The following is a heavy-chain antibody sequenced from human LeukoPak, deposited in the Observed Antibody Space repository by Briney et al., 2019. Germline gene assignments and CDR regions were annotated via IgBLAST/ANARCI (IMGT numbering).Heavy chain of an antibody. V-gene: IGHV4-39*07. CDR3: ARRRFLEWFPYYYYYMDV. Sequence: PSETLSLTCTVSGGSISSSSYYWGWIRQPPGKGLEWFGSIYYRGSTYYNPSLKSRVTISVDTSKNQFSLKLSSVTAADTAVYYCARRRFLEWFPYYYYYMDVWGKGTTVTVSS. CDR1: GGSISSSSYY. J-gene: IGHJ6*03. D-gene: IGHD3-3*01. CDR2: IYYRGST.